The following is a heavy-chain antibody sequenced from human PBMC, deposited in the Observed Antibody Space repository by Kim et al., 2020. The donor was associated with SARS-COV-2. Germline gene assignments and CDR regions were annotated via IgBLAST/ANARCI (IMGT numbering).Heavy chain of an antibody. CDR2: IYYSGST. CDR3: ARGSLDLLAVVGWYYSGM. D-gene: IGHD2-15*01. CDR1: GGSISSHY. J-gene: IGHJ6*01. V-gene: IGHV4-59*11. Sequence: SETLSLTCTVSGGSISSHYWSWIRQPPGKGLEWIGYIYYSGSTNYNPSLKSRVTISVDTSKNQFSLKLRSVTAADTAVYYCARGSLDLLAVVGWYYSGM.